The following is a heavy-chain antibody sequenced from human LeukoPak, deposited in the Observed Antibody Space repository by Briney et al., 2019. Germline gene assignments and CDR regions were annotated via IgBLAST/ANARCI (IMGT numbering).Heavy chain of an antibody. CDR1: GGSTSSDTYY. J-gene: IGHJ6*03. CDR3: ARHTTTSGYYVHYYYYMDV. V-gene: IGHV4-39*01. Sequence: SETLSLTCTVSGGSTSSDTYYWGWIRQPSGKGLEWLGNVHSSGTAYYNLSLKSRVTISVDTSKNRFSLELRSVTAADTAVYYCARHTTTSGYYVHYYYYMDVWGRGTTVTVSS. D-gene: IGHD3-22*01. CDR2: VHSSGTA.